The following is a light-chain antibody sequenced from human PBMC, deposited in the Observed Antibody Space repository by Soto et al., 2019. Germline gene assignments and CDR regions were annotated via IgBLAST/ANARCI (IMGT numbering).Light chain of an antibody. CDR1: SSDVGGYNY. V-gene: IGLV2-14*01. CDR3: SSYTSSSTLYV. J-gene: IGLJ1*01. CDR2: DVS. Sequence: QSALTQPASVSGSPGQSITIFCTGTSSDVGGYNYVSWYQQRPGKAPKLMIYDVSNRPSGVSNRFSGSKSGNTASLTISGLQAEDEADYYCSSYTSSSTLYVFGTGTKLTVL.